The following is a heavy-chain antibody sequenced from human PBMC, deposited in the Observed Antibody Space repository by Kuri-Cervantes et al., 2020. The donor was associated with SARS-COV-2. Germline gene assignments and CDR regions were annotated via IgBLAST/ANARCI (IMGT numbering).Heavy chain of an antibody. CDR1: EFTFSSFT. Sequence: GESLKISCAASEFTFSSFTMNWVRQAPGKGLEWVSSISASGSSIYYADSVKGRFTISRDNAKNSLYLQMDSLRAEDTAVYHCARERSDFYSDTRGPEGAFEIWGQGTLVTVSS. CDR3: ARERSDFYSDTRGPEGAFEI. CDR2: ISASGSSI. D-gene: IGHD3-3*01. V-gene: IGHV3-21*06. J-gene: IGHJ3*02.